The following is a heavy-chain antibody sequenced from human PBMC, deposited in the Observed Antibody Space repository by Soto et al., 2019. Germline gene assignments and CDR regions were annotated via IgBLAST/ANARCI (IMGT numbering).Heavy chain of an antibody. J-gene: IGHJ5*02. D-gene: IGHD1-26*01. V-gene: IGHV3-30-3*01. CDR2: ISYDGGKK. CDR1: GFTFTTSA. CDR3: ARHQVSGVWEIDL. Sequence: QVQLVESGGGVVQPGRSLRLSCAASGFTFTTSAMHWVRQAPGKGLEWVAVISYDGGKKYYGDSVKGRFTISRDNSKSTLYLQMNSLRAGDTAVYYCARHQVSGVWEIDLWGQGTLVTVSS.